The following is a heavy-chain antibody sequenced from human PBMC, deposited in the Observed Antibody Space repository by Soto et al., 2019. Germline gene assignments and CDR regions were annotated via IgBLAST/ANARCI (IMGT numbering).Heavy chain of an antibody. D-gene: IGHD3-22*01. CDR3: ARSSGYYYVDY. V-gene: IGHV1-3*01. CDR1: GYTFTSYA. J-gene: IGHJ4*02. Sequence: QVQLVQSGAEVKKPGASVKVSCKASGYTFTSYAMHWVRQAPGQRLEWMGWINAGNGNTKYSQKFRXXVTSTRETSASTAYMELTSLRSEDTAVYYCARSSGYYYVDYWGQGTLVTVSS. CDR2: INAGNGNT.